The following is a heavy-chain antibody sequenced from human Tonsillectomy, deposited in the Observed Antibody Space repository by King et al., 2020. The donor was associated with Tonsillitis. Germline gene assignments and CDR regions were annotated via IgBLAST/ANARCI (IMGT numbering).Heavy chain of an antibody. CDR2: INHSGST. V-gene: IGHV4-34*01. CDR1: GGSFSGYY. J-gene: IGHJ5*02. D-gene: IGHD3-16*02. CDR3: ARGPKLYDYVWGSYRTNWFDP. Sequence: VQLQQWGAGLLKPSETLSLTCAVYGGSFSGYYWSWIRQPPGKGLEWIGEINHSGSTNYNPSLKSRVTISVDTSKNQFSLKLSSVTAADTAVYYCARGPKLYDYVWGSYRTNWFDPWGQGTLVTVSS.